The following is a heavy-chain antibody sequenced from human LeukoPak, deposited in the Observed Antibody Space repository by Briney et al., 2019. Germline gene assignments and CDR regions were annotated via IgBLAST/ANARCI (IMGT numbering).Heavy chain of an antibody. Sequence: ASVKVSCKASGGTFSSYAISWVRQAPGQGLEWMGGIIPIFGTANYAQKFQGRVTITADESTSTAYMELSSLRSEGTAVYYCARSSLRFLEWLLSRYYYYMDVWGKGTTVTVSS. CDR1: GGTFSSYA. J-gene: IGHJ6*03. V-gene: IGHV1-69*13. CDR3: ARSSLRFLEWLLSRYYYYMDV. D-gene: IGHD3-3*01. CDR2: IIPIFGTA.